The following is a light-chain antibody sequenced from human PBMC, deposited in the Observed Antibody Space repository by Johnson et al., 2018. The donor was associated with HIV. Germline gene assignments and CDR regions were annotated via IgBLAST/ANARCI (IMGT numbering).Light chain of an antibody. J-gene: IGLJ1*01. CDR3: GTWDSSLSAGEV. CDR1: NSNIGSNY. CDR2: ENN. V-gene: IGLV1-51*02. Sequence: QLVLTQPPSVSAAPGQKVTISCSGSNSNIGSNYVSWYQQLPGTAPKLLIYENNKRPSGIPDRFSGSKSGTSATLGITGLQTGDEADYYCGTWDSSLSAGEVFGTGTKVTVL.